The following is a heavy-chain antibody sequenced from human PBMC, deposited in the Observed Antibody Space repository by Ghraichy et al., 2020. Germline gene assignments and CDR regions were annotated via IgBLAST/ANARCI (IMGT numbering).Heavy chain of an antibody. V-gene: IGHV4-39*01. Sequence: SETLSLTCTVSGGSISGSGDYWGWIRQPPGLGLEWIATVYYTGTVYYNPSLQSRVTVSVDGSNKRFSLRLSSVTAADTAFYYCARHTRGELIGPLDYWGRGALVTVSS. J-gene: IGHJ4*02. CDR2: VYYTGTV. D-gene: IGHD3-16*02. CDR3: ARHTRGELIGPLDY. CDR1: GGSISGSGDY.